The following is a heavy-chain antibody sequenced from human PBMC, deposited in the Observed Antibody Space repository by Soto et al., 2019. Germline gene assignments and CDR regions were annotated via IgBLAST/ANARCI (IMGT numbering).Heavy chain of an antibody. J-gene: IGHJ3*02. Sequence: DVQLVASGGGLIQPGESLRLSCEAFGFTVSGKKYVAWVRQAPGKGLEWVSALYDLDGTYYADSVKGRFTTSSDSSRTTVYLQMNSLRRDDTAVYSCATWHLQEHAYDIWGQGTMVTVSS. D-gene: IGHD1-26*01. CDR1: GFTVSGKKY. CDR3: ATWHLQEHAYDI. V-gene: IGHV3-53*01. CDR2: LYDLDGT.